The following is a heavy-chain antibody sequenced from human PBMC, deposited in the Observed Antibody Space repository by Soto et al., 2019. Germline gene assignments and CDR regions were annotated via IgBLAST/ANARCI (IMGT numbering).Heavy chain of an antibody. CDR1: GFTFSSYS. V-gene: IGHV3-21*01. D-gene: IGHD6-19*01. J-gene: IGHJ6*02. CDR2: ISSSSYI. CDR3: ARTYSSGWTLVYGMDV. Sequence: GGSLRLSCAASGFTFSSYSMNWVRQAPGKGLEWVSSISSSSYIYYADSVKGRSTISRDNAKNSLYLQMNSLGAEDTAVYYRARTYSSGWTLVYGMDVWGQGTTVTVSS.